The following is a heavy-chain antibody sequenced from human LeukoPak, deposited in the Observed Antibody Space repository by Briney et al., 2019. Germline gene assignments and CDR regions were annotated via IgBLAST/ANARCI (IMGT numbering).Heavy chain of an antibody. D-gene: IGHD2-15*01. CDR3: ARDRPGCSGGSCYFRDYYYYMDV. Sequence: GGSLRLSCAASGFMFSGYGMHWVRQAPGKGLEWVAFIRYDGNNKQYGDSVKGRFTISRDNSKNTLYLEMNSVRTEDTAVYYCARDRPGCSGGSCYFRDYYYYMDVWGKGTTVTVSS. J-gene: IGHJ6*03. V-gene: IGHV3-30*02. CDR1: GFMFSGYG. CDR2: IRYDGNNK.